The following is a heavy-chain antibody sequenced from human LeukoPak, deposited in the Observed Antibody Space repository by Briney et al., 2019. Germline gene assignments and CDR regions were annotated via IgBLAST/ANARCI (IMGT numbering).Heavy chain of an antibody. CDR1: GFTFISYS. Sequence: GGSLRFSGAASGFTFISYSMNWVRKAPGKGLKWVSSISSSSSYIYYADSVKGRFTISRDNAKNSLYLQMNSLRAEDTAVYYCARDDYSNYYMDVWGKGTTVTVSS. CDR2: ISSSSSYI. J-gene: IGHJ6*03. V-gene: IGHV3-21*01. D-gene: IGHD4-11*01. CDR3: ARDDYSNYYMDV.